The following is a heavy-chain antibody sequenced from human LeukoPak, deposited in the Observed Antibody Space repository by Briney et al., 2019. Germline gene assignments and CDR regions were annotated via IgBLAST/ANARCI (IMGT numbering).Heavy chain of an antibody. CDR2: ISSSGSTI. Sequence: PGGSLRLSCAASGFTFSSYAMSWVRQAPGKGLEWVSYISSSGSTIYYADSVKGRFTISRDNAKNSLYLQMNSLRAEDTAVYYCARGGYCTNGVCYRHAFDIWGQGTMVTVSS. CDR1: GFTFSSYA. J-gene: IGHJ3*02. D-gene: IGHD2-8*01. V-gene: IGHV3-48*04. CDR3: ARGGYCTNGVCYRHAFDI.